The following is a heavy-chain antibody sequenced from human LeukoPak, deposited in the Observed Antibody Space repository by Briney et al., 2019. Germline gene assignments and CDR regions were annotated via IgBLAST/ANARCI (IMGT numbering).Heavy chain of an antibody. CDR1: GFSFSVYW. CDR2: ISGSGGST. CDR3: ARVGYSSSGNYYNDRGAFDY. V-gene: IGHV3-23*01. J-gene: IGHJ4*02. D-gene: IGHD3-10*01. Sequence: GGSLRLSCAASGFSFSVYWMHWVRQAPGKGPVWVSAISGSGGSTYYADSVKGRFTISRDNSKNTLYLQMNSLRAEDTAVYYCARVGYSSSGNYYNDRGAFDYWGQGTLVTVSS.